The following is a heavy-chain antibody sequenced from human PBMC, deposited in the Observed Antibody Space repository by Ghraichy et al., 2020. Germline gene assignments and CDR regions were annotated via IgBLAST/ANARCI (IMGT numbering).Heavy chain of an antibody. CDR3: ASRYGAGRGAFDI. Sequence: SETLSLICTVSGGSISSYYWSWIRQPPGKGLEWIGYIYYSGSTNSDPSLKSRVTISVDTSKNQFSLKLSSVTAADSAVYYCASRYGAGRGAFDIWGQGTMVSVSS. V-gene: IGHV4-59*01. D-gene: IGHD3-10*01. CDR2: IYYSGST. CDR1: GGSISSYY. J-gene: IGHJ3*02.